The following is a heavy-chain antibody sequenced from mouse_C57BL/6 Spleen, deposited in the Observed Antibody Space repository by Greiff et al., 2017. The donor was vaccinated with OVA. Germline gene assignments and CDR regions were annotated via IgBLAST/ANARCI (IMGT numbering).Heavy chain of an antibody. J-gene: IGHJ3*01. D-gene: IGHD1-1*01. Sequence: EVKLMESGTVLARPGASVKMSCKTSGYTFTSYWMHWVKQRPGQGLEWIGAIYPGNSDTSYNQKFKGKAKLTAVTSASTAYMELSSLTNEDSAVYYCTRPLSTVVEGFAYWGQGTLVTVSA. CDR2: IYPGNSDT. CDR1: GYTFTSYW. CDR3: TRPLSTVVEGFAY. V-gene: IGHV1-5*01.